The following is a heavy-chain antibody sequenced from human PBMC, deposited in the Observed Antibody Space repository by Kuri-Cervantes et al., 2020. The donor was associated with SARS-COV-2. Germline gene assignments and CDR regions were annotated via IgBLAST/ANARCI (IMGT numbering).Heavy chain of an antibody. CDR2: ISGSGGST. CDR1: GFTFSSYA. V-gene: IGHV3-23*01. Sequence: GGSLRLSCAASGFTFSSYAMSWVRQAPGKGLEWVSAISGSGGSTYYADSVKGRFTISRDNSKNTLYLQMDSLRAEDTAVYYCARAGYSSSWNPFDYWGQGTLVTVSS. D-gene: IGHD6-13*01. J-gene: IGHJ4*02. CDR3: ARAGYSSSWNPFDY.